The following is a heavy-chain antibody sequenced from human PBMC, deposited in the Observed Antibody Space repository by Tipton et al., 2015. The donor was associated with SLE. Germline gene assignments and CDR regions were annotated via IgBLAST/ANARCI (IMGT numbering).Heavy chain of an antibody. Sequence: TLSLTCTVSGGSISSSSYYWGWIRQPPGKGLEWIGSIFYSGSSYYNPSLKSRVTIYVDTSKNQFSLKLSSVTAADTAVYYCARDRSLLVVVDRRCFDSWGQGTLVTVSS. CDR1: GGSISSSSYY. D-gene: IGHD2-15*01. CDR2: IFYSGSS. V-gene: IGHV4-39*02. CDR3: ARDRSLLVVVDRRCFDS. J-gene: IGHJ5*01.